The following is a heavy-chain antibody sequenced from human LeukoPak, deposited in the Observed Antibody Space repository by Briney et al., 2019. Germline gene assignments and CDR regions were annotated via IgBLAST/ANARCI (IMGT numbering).Heavy chain of an antibody. D-gene: IGHD3-9*01. Sequence: PSETLSLTCAVYGGSFSGYYWSWIRQPPGKGLEWIGEINHSGSTNYNPSLKSRVTISVDTSKNQFSLKLSSVTAADTAVYYCARGPYYDILTGYSYSVDYWGQGTLVTVSS. CDR1: GGSFSGYY. V-gene: IGHV4-34*01. J-gene: IGHJ4*02. CDR3: ARGPYYDILTGYSYSVDY. CDR2: INHSGST.